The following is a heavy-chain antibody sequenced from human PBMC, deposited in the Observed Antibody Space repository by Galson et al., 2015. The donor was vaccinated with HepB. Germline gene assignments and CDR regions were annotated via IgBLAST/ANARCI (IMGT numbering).Heavy chain of an antibody. D-gene: IGHD4-17*01. CDR3: ARGGRDFVENYLDN. Sequence: SLRLSCAVSGFTFSDYSMNWVRQAPGKGLEWVSYISTSSSDKHYADSVKGRFTISRDNAEKSLYLQMNSLRDEDTAVYYCARGGRDFVENYLDNWGQGILVTVSS. J-gene: IGHJ4*02. CDR2: ISTSSSDK. V-gene: IGHV3-48*02. CDR1: GFTFSDYS.